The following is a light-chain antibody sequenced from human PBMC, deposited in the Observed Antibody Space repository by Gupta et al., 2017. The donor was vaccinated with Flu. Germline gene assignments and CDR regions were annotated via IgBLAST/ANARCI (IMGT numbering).Light chain of an antibody. J-gene: IGKJ2*01. CDR1: QSVLYSSNNKNY. Sequence: SLGERATINCKSSQSVLYSSNNKNYLAWYQQKPGQPPKLLIYWASTRESGVPDRFSGSGSGTDFTLTISSPQAEDVAVYYCQQYYSTPYTFGQGTKLEIK. CDR2: WAS. CDR3: QQYYSTPYT. V-gene: IGKV4-1*01.